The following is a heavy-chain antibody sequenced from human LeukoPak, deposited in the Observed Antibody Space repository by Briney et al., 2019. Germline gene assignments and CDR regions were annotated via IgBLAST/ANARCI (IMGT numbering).Heavy chain of an antibody. V-gene: IGHV3-49*03. CDR3: SREVGGSYWDY. CDR2: IRSKAYGRTT. D-gene: IGHD1-26*01. Sequence: PGGSLRLSCTASGFTFDYYTMSWFRQAPGMGLEWVGLIRSKAYGRTTEHAASVRGRFTISRDDSKSIVYLQMNSLKNEDTALYYCSREVGGSYWDYWGQGNQVTVSS. J-gene: IGHJ4*02. CDR1: GFTFDYYT.